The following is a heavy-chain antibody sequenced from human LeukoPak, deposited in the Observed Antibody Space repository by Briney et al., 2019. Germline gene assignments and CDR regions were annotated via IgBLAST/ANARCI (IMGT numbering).Heavy chain of an antibody. CDR2: ISWDSGNI. D-gene: IGHD6-13*01. Sequence: PGGSLRLSCAASGFTFDDYGMGWVRHAPGKGRGWVSGISWDSGNIIYADCVKGRFTISRYNAKNSLYLQMNSLRAEDTALYYCAKGGIHRGYYYYYMDVWGKGTTVTISS. J-gene: IGHJ6*03. V-gene: IGHV3-9*01. CDR1: GFTFDDYG. CDR3: AKGGIHRGYYYYYMDV.